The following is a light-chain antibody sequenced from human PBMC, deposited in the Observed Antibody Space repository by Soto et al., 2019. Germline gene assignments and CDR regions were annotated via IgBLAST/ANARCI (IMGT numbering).Light chain of an antibody. J-gene: IGKJ4*01. CDR2: DVS. Sequence: DIQVTQSPSTLSSSVGDRVTITCRVGQSLSGRWAWYQQRPGQAPKLLIYDVSTLESGVPSRFSGTGTGSGTEFTLSISDLQPDDFATYYCQQYTYYSTFGPGTKVEVK. CDR3: QQYTYYST. CDR1: QSLSGR. V-gene: IGKV1-5*01.